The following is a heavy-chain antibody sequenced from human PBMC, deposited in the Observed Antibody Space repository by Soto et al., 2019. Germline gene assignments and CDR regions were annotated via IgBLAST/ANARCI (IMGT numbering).Heavy chain of an antibody. V-gene: IGHV2-26*01. CDR2: IFSNDEK. CDR1: GFSLSNARMG. Sequence: QVTLKESGPVLVKPTETLTLTCTVSGFSLSNARMGVSWIRQPPGKALEWLAHIFSNDEKSYSTSLKSRLTHSKDPSKSHVVLTMTNMDPVDTATYYCARHGRGVGARPLHYWGQGTLVTVSS. D-gene: IGHD1-26*01. CDR3: ARHGRGVGARPLHY. J-gene: IGHJ4*02.